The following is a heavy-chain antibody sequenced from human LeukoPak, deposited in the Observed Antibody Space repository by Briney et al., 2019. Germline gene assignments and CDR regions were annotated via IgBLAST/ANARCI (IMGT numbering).Heavy chain of an antibody. Sequence: GASVKVSCKASGGTFSSYAISWVRQAPGEGLEWMGCISGNNDNPNYGQKFQGRFTVTPDSSTRTAYMELKRLRSDDTAVYYCARDGTSTDDYWGQGTLVTVSS. D-gene: IGHD2-2*01. CDR2: ISGNNDNP. CDR1: GGTFSSYA. V-gene: IGHV1-18*01. J-gene: IGHJ4*02. CDR3: ARDGTSTDDY.